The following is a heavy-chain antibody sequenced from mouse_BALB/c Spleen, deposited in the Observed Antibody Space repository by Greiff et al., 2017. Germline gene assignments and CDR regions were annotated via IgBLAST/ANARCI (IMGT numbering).Heavy chain of an antibody. D-gene: IGHD2-3*01. CDR1: GFTFSSYA. J-gene: IGHJ2*01. CDR3: ARGRDGSDY. V-gene: IGHV5-6-5*01. CDR2: ISSGGST. Sequence: EVLLVESGGGLVKPGGSLKLSCAASGFTFSSYAMSWVRQTPEKRLEWVASISSGGSTYYSDSVKGRFTISRDNAKNILYLQMSSLRSEDTAMYYWARGRDGSDYWGQGTTLTVSA.